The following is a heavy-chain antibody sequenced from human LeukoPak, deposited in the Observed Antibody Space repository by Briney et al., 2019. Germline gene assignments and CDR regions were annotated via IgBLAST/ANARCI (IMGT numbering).Heavy chain of an antibody. Sequence: PSETLSLTCTVSGGSVSSSSYYWGWIRQPPGKGLEWIGSIYYSGSTYYNPSLKSRVTISVDTSKNQFSLKLSSVTAADTAVYYCARVLNDLLAPFDLWGRGTLVTVSS. CDR1: GGSVSSSSYY. CDR2: IYYSGST. CDR3: ARVLNDLLAPFDL. J-gene: IGHJ2*01. D-gene: IGHD3-9*01. V-gene: IGHV4-39*07.